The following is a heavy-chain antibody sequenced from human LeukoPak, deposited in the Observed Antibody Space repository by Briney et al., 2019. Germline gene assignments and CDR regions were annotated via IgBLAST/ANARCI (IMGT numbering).Heavy chain of an antibody. CDR1: GGSISSSSYS. CDR3: ATQDIVVVPAAKGWFDP. D-gene: IGHD2-2*01. Sequence: SETLSLTCTVSGGSISSSSYSWGWIRQPPGKGLEWIGSIYYSGSTYYNPSLKSRVIISVDTSKNQFSLKLSSVTAADTAVYYCATQDIVVVPAAKGWFDPWGQGTLVTVSS. V-gene: IGHV4-39*01. J-gene: IGHJ5*02. CDR2: IYYSGST.